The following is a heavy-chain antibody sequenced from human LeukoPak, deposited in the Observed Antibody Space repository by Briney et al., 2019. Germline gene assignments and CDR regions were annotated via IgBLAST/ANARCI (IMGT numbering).Heavy chain of an antibody. CDR3: AKPRHCSGGSCGRLWDY. V-gene: IGHV3-21*04. J-gene: IGHJ4*02. D-gene: IGHD2-15*01. CDR1: GFTFSSYS. Sequence: PGGSLRLSCAASGFTFSSYSINWVRQAPGKGLEWVSSISSSSSYIYYADSVKGRFTISRDNAKNSLYLQMNSLRAEDTAVYYCAKPRHCSGGSCGRLWDYWGQGTLVTVSS. CDR2: ISSSSSYI.